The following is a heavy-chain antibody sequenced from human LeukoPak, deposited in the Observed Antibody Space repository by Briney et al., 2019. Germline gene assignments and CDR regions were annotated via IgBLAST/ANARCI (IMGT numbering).Heavy chain of an antibody. CDR3: ARGGAYYYGSGKLMNV. V-gene: IGHV4-34*01. J-gene: IGHJ6*03. Sequence: SETLSLTYAVYGGSFSGYYWSWIRQPPGKGLEWIGEINHSGSTNYNPSLKSRVTISVDTSKNQFSLKLSSVTAADTAVYYCARGGAYYYGSGKLMNVWGKGTTVTVSS. D-gene: IGHD3-10*01. CDR1: GGSFSGYY. CDR2: INHSGST.